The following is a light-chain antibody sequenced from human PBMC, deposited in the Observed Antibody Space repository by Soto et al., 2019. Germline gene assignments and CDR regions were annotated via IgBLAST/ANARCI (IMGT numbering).Light chain of an antibody. CDR1: QTISSW. J-gene: IGKJ1*01. Sequence: DIQMTQSPSTLSGSVGDRVTITCRASQTISSWLAWYQQKPGKAPKLLIYKAHTLKSGVPSRFSGSGSGTEFTLTISSLQPDDFATYYCQHYNSYSEAFGQGTKVELK. CDR2: KAH. V-gene: IGKV1-5*03. CDR3: QHYNSYSEA.